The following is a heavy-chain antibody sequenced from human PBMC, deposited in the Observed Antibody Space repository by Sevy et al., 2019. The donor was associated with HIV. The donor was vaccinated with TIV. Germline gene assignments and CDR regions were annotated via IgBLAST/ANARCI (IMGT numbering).Heavy chain of an antibody. Sequence: GGCLRLSCAASGFTFSIYGMHWVRQAPGKGLEWMACIRYDGSTKYYADSVKGRFTISRDNSKNTLYLQMNSLRAEDTALYYTAKDLTRRYSSSSGDFDYWGQGTLVTVSS. CDR1: GFTFSIYG. CDR3: AKDLTRRYSSSSGDFDY. D-gene: IGHD6-6*01. V-gene: IGHV3-30*02. J-gene: IGHJ4*02. CDR2: IRYDGSTK.